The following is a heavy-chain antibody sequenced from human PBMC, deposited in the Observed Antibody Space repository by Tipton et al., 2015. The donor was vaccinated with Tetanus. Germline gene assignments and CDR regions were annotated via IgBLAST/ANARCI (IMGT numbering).Heavy chain of an antibody. D-gene: IGHD3-22*01. V-gene: IGHV3-23*01. CDR2: ISGSGDNT. J-gene: IGHJ1*01. Sequence: SLRLSCAASGFTFSNYAMTWVRQAPGKGLEWVSAISGSGDNTYYADSVKGRFTISKDDSENTLYLQMNSLRAEDTAVYYCAKDRGPHYDTSGLQHWGQGTLVTVSA. CDR1: GFTFSNYA. CDR3: AKDRGPHYDTSGLQH.